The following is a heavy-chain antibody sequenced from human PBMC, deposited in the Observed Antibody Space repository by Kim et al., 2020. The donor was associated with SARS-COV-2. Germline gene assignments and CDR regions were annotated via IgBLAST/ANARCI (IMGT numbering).Heavy chain of an antibody. V-gene: IGHV3-30*02. Sequence: GSNKYYDDSVKGRFTISRDNSKNTLYLQMNSLRAEDTAVYYCAKGDGFDYWGQGTLVTVSS. CDR2: GSNK. J-gene: IGHJ4*02. CDR3: AKGDGFDY.